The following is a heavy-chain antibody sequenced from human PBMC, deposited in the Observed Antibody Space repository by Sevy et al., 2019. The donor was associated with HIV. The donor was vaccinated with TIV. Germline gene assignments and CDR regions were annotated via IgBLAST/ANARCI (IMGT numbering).Heavy chain of an antibody. D-gene: IGHD1-1*01. V-gene: IGHV3-48*03. CDR3: ARNEGALDDGFDP. CDR1: GFTFSSYD. Sequence: GGSLRLSCTASGFTFSSYDMNWVRQAPGKGLEWVSKISSSGSSINYGDSVKGRFTISRDNAKNSLNLKMNSLRAEGTAGYDCARNEGALDDGFDPWGQGTLVTVSS. J-gene: IGHJ5*02. CDR2: ISSSGSSI.